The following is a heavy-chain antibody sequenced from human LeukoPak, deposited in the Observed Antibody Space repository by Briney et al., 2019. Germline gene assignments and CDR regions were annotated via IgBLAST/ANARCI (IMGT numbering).Heavy chain of an antibody. CDR2: IIPIFGTA. CDR3: ARAGWPHTFQDNFDY. J-gene: IGHJ4*02. D-gene: IGHD2-15*01. V-gene: IGHV1-69*13. Sequence: SVKVSCKASGGTFSSYAISWVRQAPGQGLEWMGGIIPIFGTANYAQKFQGRVTITADESTSIAYMEQSSLRSEDTAVYYCARAGWPHTFQDNFDYWGQGTLVTVSS. CDR1: GGTFSSYA.